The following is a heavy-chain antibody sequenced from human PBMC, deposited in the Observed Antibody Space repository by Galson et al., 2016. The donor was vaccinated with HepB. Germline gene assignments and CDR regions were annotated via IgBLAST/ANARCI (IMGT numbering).Heavy chain of an antibody. Sequence: SETLSLTCAVYGGSFSGYYWSWIRQPPGKGLEWIGEINHSGSTNYNPSLKSRVTISVDTSKNQFSLKLSSVTAADTAVYYCARGEYSSSPDYWGQGTLVTVSS. J-gene: IGHJ4*02. CDR1: GGSFSGYY. D-gene: IGHD2-2*01. CDR2: INHSGST. CDR3: ARGEYSSSPDY. V-gene: IGHV4-34*01.